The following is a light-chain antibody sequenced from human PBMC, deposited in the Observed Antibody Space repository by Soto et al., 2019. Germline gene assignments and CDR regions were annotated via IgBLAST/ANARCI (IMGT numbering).Light chain of an antibody. V-gene: IGKV3-20*01. CDR2: GAS. CDR1: HSVSSRY. Sequence: IVLTQSPGTLSLSPWERATLSCTTSHSVSSRYFAWYQQKRGQAPRLLIFGASSRATGIPDRFSGSGSGTDFTLTISRLEPEDFAVYYCHQYGSSPRTFGQGTKVDIK. CDR3: HQYGSSPRT. J-gene: IGKJ1*01.